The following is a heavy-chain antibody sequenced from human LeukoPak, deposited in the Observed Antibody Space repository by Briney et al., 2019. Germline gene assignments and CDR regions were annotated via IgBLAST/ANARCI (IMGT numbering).Heavy chain of an antibody. V-gene: IGHV1-69*13. J-gene: IGHJ4*02. CDR3: AREHSGDSYYFDY. Sequence: SVKVSCKASGGTFSSYAISWVRQAPGQGLEGMGGIIPIFGTANYAQKFQGRVTITADESTSTAYMELSSLRSEDTAVYYCAREHSGDSYYFDYWGQGTLVTVSS. CDR1: GGTFSSYA. D-gene: IGHD5-12*01. CDR2: IIPIFGTA.